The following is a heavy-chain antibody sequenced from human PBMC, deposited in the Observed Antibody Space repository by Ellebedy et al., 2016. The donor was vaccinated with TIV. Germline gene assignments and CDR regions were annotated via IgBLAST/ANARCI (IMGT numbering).Heavy chain of an antibody. D-gene: IGHD6-19*01. CDR3: ARGVAVAYSDWYFDL. CDR1: GDTLTSYY. J-gene: IGHJ2*01. Sequence: ASVKVSCKASGDTLTSYYMHWVRQAPGQGLEWMGIINPSGGSTTYAQKLQGRVTMTRDTSTSTVYMKLSSLRSEDTAVYYCARGVAVAYSDWYFDLWGRGTLVTVSS. V-gene: IGHV1-46*04. CDR2: INPSGGST.